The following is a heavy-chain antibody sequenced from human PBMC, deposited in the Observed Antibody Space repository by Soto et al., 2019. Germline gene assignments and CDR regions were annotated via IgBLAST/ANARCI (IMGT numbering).Heavy chain of an antibody. J-gene: IGHJ4*02. CDR2: IYHSGST. CDR3: ARPGGSGWFYFDS. V-gene: IGHV4-30-2*01. Sequence: PSETLSLTCAVSGGSISSGGYSWSWIRQPPGKGLEWIGYIYHSGSTYYNTSLKSRVTISVDRSKNQFSLKLTSVTAADTAVYYCARPGGSGWFYFDSWGQGSQVTVSS. CDR1: GGSISSGGYS. D-gene: IGHD6-13*01.